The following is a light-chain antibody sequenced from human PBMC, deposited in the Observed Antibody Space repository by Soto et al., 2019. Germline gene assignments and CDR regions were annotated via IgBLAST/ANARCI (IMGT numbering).Light chain of an antibody. CDR2: GAS. Sequence: EIVMTQSPATLSVSPGERATLSCRASQSVSSNLAWYQQKPGQAPRLLIYGASTRATGIPARFSGSGSGTEFTVTVSSLQSEDFAVYYCQHFNNWPPWTFGQGTKVEIK. J-gene: IGKJ1*01. CDR1: QSVSSN. V-gene: IGKV3-15*01. CDR3: QHFNNWPPWT.